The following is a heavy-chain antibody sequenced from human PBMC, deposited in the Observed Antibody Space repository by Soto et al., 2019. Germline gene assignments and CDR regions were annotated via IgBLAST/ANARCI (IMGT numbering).Heavy chain of an antibody. J-gene: IGHJ6*02. CDR2: ITGTGGST. V-gene: IGHV3-23*01. Sequence: VQVLESGGGFVQPGGSLRLSCAASGFTFITYAMTWVRQAPGKGLEWASAITGTGGSTYYADSVKGRFNISRDNSKNTLYLQMNSLRAEDTAVYYCAKAPPPRYYYYGMDVWGQGTTVTVSS. CDR3: AKAPPPRYYYYGMDV. D-gene: IGHD1-20*01. CDR1: GFTFITYA.